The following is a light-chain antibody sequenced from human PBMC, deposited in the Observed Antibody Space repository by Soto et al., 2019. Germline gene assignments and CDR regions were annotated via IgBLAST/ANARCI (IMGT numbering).Light chain of an antibody. Sequence: QLVLTQPPSASGTPGQRVTISCSGSSSNIGSNTVNWYQQLPGTAPKLLIYNNNQRPSGVPDRFSGSKSGTSASVAISGLQSEDEADYYCAAWDDSLNGWVFGGGTKVTVL. CDR2: NNN. J-gene: IGLJ3*02. CDR3: AAWDDSLNGWV. CDR1: SSNIGSNT. V-gene: IGLV1-44*01.